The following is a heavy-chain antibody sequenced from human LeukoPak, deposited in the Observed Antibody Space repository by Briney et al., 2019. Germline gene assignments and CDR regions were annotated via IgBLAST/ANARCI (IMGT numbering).Heavy chain of an antibody. CDR3: ARVPNADDAFDI. CDR1: GGSISSYY. CDR2: IYYSGST. Sequence: PSETLSLTCTVSGGSISSYYWSWIRQPPGKGLEWIGYIYYSGSTNYNPSLKSRVTISVDTSKNQFSLKLSSVTAADTAVYYCARVPNADDAFDIWGQGTMFTVSS. V-gene: IGHV4-59*01. J-gene: IGHJ3*02.